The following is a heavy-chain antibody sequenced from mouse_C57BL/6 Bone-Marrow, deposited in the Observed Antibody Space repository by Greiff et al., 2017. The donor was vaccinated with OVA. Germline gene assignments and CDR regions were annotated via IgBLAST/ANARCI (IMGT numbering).Heavy chain of an antibody. Sequence: QVQLQQPGAELVMPGASVKLSCKASGYTFTSYWMHWVKQRPGQGLEWIGEIDPSDSYTNYNQKFKGKSTLTVDKSSSTAYMQLSSLTSEDSAVYYCALYYSNCHWYFDVWGTGTTVTVSS. CDR2: IDPSDSYT. CDR1: GYTFTSYW. D-gene: IGHD2-5*01. CDR3: ALYYSNCHWYFDV. V-gene: IGHV1-69*01. J-gene: IGHJ1*03.